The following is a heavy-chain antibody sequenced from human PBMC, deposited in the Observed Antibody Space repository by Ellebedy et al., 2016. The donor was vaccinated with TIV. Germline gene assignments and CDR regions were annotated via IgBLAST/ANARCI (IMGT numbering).Heavy chain of an antibody. CDR2: IDKSGRST. Sequence: PGGSLRLSCAASGFAFSSYAMSWVRQAPGKGLEWVSTIDKSGRSTYYADSVKGRFTSSRDNSKNTLYLQVNSLTAEDTAVYYCAKLAGVQVGYFDYWGQGTLVTVSS. J-gene: IGHJ4*02. CDR3: AKLAGVQVGYFDY. D-gene: IGHD1-26*01. CDR1: GFAFSSYA. V-gene: IGHV3-23*05.